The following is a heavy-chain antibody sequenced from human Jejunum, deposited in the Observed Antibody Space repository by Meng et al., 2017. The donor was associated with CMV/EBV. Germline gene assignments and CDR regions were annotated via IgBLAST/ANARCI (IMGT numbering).Heavy chain of an antibody. D-gene: IGHD3-22*01. CDR3: VRSGQYFERSVYYYITFFDY. CDR2: TSPANTYA. CDR1: YS. J-gene: IGHJ4*02. Sequence: YSMSWVRLAREKGLDWVASTSPANTYAYYADSVKGRFSISRDNAKNSLYLQMHSLRAEDTAVFYCVRSGQYFERSVYYYITFFDYWGQGALVTVSS. V-gene: IGHV3-21*06.